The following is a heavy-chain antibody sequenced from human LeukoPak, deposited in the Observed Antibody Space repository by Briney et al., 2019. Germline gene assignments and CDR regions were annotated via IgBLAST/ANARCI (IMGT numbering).Heavy chain of an antibody. J-gene: IGHJ4*02. CDR1: GGSISSGSYY. Sequence: PSETLSLTCTVSGGSISSGSYYWGWIRQPAGKGLEWIERIYTSGSTNYNPSLKSRVTISVDTSKNQFSLKLSSVTAADTAVYYCARVRGGYGGNSWLDYWGQGTLVTVSS. V-gene: IGHV4-61*02. CDR3: ARVRGGYGGNSWLDY. CDR2: IYTSGST. D-gene: IGHD4-23*01.